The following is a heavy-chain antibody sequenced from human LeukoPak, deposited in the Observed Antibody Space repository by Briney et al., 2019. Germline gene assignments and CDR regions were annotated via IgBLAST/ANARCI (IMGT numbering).Heavy chain of an antibody. J-gene: IGHJ6*02. CDR1: GYTFTNYW. D-gene: IGHD1-14*01. V-gene: IGHV3-7*03. CDR2: IGEDGSEK. CDR3: ARLPEPGARYYYGMDV. Sequence: GGSLRLSCVVSGYTFTNYWMSWVRQVPGKGLEWVANIGEDGSEKYHVDSVRGRFTISRDNAKNSLYLQMNSLRAEDTAVYYCARLPEPGARYYYGMDVWGQGTTVTVSS.